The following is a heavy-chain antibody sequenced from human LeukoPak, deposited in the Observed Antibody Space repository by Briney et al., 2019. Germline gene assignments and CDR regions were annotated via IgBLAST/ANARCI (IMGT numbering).Heavy chain of an antibody. V-gene: IGHV3-30*18. D-gene: IGHD3-22*01. CDR1: GFTFSSYG. CDR2: ISYDGSNK. CDR3: AKEGPDYYDRSGIFEH. Sequence: GGSLRLSCAASGFTFSSYGMHWVRQAPGKGLEWVTIISYDGSNKYYADSVKGRFTISRDNSKNTLYLQMNSLRAEDTAVYYCAKEGPDYYDRSGIFEHWGQGTLVTVSS. J-gene: IGHJ1*01.